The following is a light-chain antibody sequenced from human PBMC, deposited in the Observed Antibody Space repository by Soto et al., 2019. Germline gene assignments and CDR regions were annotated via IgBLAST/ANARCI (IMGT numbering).Light chain of an antibody. CDR3: QQYTSYPFT. V-gene: IGKV1-5*03. CDR2: KAS. CDR1: QRINSW. J-gene: IGKJ3*01. Sequence: DIQMTQSPSTLSASVGDRVTITCRASQRINSWLAWYQQKPGKAPKLLIYKASSLESGVPSRFSGSGSGTEFTLTISSLQPDDFATYYCQQYTSYPFTFGPGTKVDIK.